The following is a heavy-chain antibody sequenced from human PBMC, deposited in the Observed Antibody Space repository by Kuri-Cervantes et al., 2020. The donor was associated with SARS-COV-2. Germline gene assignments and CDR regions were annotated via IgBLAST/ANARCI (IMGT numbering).Heavy chain of an antibody. CDR3: ARGDSSGYLYYFDY. CDR2: ISNDGSNK. Sequence: GESLKISCAASGFTVSSNYMSWVRQAPDKGLEWVAAISNDGSNKYYADSVKGRFTISRDNSKNTLYLQLNSLRADDTAVYYCARGDSSGYLYYFDYWGQGTLVTVSS. CDR1: GFTVSSNY. J-gene: IGHJ4*02. D-gene: IGHD3-22*01. V-gene: IGHV3-30*03.